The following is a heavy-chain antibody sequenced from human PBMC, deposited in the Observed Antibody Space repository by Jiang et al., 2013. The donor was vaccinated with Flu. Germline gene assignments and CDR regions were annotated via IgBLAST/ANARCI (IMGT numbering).Heavy chain of an antibody. CDR3: ARRGDIVVVPAAKRYYYYGMDV. CDR1: GYSFTSYW. J-gene: IGHJ6*02. Sequence: KISCKGSGYSFTSYWIGWVRQMPGKGLEWMGIIYPGDSDTRYSPSFQGQVTISADKSISTAYLQWSSLKASDTAMYYCARRGDIVVVPAAKRYYYYGMDVWGQGTTVTVSS. CDR2: IYPGDSDT. D-gene: IGHD2-2*01. V-gene: IGHV5-51*01.